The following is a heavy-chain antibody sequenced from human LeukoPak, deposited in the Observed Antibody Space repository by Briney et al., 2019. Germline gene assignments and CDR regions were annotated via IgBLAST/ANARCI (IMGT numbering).Heavy chain of an antibody. CDR2: IISTGGST. V-gene: IGHV3-23*01. D-gene: IGHD6-19*01. CDR3: AKGYSSGWRTYFDY. CDR1: GFTFSSCA. Sequence: GGSLRLSCAASGFTFSSCAMSWVRQAPGKGLEWVSGIISTGGSTYYADSVKGRFTISRDNSKSTPSLQMDSLRAEDTAVYYCAKGYSSGWRTYFDYWGQGTLVTVSS. J-gene: IGHJ4*02.